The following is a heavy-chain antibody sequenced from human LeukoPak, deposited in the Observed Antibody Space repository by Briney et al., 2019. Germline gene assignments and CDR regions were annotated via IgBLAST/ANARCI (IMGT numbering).Heavy chain of an antibody. CDR3: ARTLGYCSSTSCRSWFDP. CDR2: IYHSGST. CDR1: GDSISSGGYY. Sequence: SETLSLTCTVSGDSISSGGYYWTWIRQPPGKGLEWIGYIYHSGSTYCNPSLKSRVTISVDTSKNQFSLKLSSVNAADTAFYYCARTLGYCSSTSCRSWFDPWGQGTLVTVSS. D-gene: IGHD2-2*01. J-gene: IGHJ5*02. V-gene: IGHV4-30-2*01.